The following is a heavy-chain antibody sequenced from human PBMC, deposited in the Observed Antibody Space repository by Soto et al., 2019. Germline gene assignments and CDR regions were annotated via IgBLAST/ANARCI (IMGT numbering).Heavy chain of an antibody. D-gene: IGHD6-19*01. CDR3: ARYSSGWGNDAFDI. CDR1: GGSISSYY. J-gene: IGHJ3*02. V-gene: IGHV4-59*01. CDR2: IYYSGST. Sequence: QVQLQESGPGLVKPSETLSLTCTVSGGSISSYYWSWIRQPPGKGLEWIGYIYYSGSTNYNPSLKSRVTISVDTSKNQFSLKLSSVTAADTAVYYCARYSSGWGNDAFDIWGQGTMVTVSS.